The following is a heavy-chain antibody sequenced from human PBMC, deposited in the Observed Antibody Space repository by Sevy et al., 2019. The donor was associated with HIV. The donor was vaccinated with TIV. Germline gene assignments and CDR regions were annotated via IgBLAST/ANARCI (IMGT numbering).Heavy chain of an antibody. Sequence: SKTLSLTCTVSGGSMSSYFWSWIRQPPGKGLEWIGYIYYTGTTNYNPSLKSRLTMSLDTSKNRFSLKLTAVTAADTAVYYCARDSVLSPRVFDSWGQGTLVTVSS. CDR3: ARDSVLSPRVFDS. J-gene: IGHJ4*02. CDR1: GGSMSSYF. V-gene: IGHV4-59*01. CDR2: IYYTGTT. D-gene: IGHD3-10*01.